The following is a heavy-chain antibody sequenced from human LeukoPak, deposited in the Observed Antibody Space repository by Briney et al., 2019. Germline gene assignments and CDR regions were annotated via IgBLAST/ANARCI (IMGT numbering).Heavy chain of an antibody. D-gene: IGHD6-13*01. CDR3: ARDMLIAAAGTGY. CDR2: ISYDGSNK. J-gene: IGHJ4*02. V-gene: IGHV3-30-3*01. Sequence: PGGSLRLSCAASGFTFSSYAMHWVRQAPGKGLEWVAVISYDGSNKYYADSVKGRFTISRDNSKNTLYLQMNSLRAEDTAAYYCARDMLIAAAGTGYWGQGTLVTVSS. CDR1: GFTFSSYA.